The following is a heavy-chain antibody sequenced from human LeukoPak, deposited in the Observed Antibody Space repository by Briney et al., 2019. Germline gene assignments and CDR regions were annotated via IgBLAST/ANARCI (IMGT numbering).Heavy chain of an antibody. CDR1: GYTFTGYQ. D-gene: IGHD3-10*01. V-gene: IGHV1-2*02. CDR2: INPNSGST. J-gene: IGHJ6*03. CDR3: ARGILWFGELSHYYYYYYYMDV. Sequence: ASVKVSCRASGYTFTGYQVHWVRQAPGQGLEWMGWINPNSGSTNYAQNFQGRVTMTRDTSISTAYMELSRLRSDDTAVYYCARGILWFGELSHYYYYYYYMDVWGKGTTVTISS.